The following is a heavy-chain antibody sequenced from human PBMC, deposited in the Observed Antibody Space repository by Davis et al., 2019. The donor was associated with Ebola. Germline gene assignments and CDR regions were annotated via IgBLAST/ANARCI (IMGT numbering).Heavy chain of an antibody. Sequence: PGGSLRLSCAASGFTFRSYAMSRVRQAPGKGLEWVSAISGSGGSTYYADSVKGRFTISRDNSKNTLYLQMNSLRAEDTAVYYCAREGSRNDYYYGMDVWGQGTTVTVSS. CDR1: GFTFRSYA. J-gene: IGHJ6*02. CDR2: ISGSGGST. CDR3: AREGSRNDYYYGMDV. D-gene: IGHD6-13*01. V-gene: IGHV3-23*01.